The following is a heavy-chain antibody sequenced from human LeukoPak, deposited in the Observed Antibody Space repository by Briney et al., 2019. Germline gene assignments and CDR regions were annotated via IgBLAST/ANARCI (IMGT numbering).Heavy chain of an antibody. D-gene: IGHD4-23*01. CDR2: ISGSGGST. V-gene: IGHV3-23*01. CDR1: GFIFSSYA. CDR3: AKDPDGGPLGD. Sequence: GGSLRLSCAASGFIFSSYAMSWVRQAPGKGLEWVSAISGSGGSTYYADSVKGRFTISRDNSKNTLYLQMNSLRAEDTAVYYCAKDPDGGPLGDWGQGTLVTVSS. J-gene: IGHJ4*02.